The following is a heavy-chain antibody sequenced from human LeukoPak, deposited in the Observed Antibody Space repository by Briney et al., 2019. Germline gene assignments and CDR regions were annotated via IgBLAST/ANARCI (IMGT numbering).Heavy chain of an antibody. Sequence: GGSLRLSCAASGFTFSSYWMSWVRQAPGKGLEWVANIKQDGSEKYYVDSVKGRFTISRDNAKNSLYLQMNSLRAEDTAVYYCARDGLGDIVVVPQYVDYWGQGTLVTVSS. J-gene: IGHJ4*02. D-gene: IGHD2-2*01. CDR3: ARDGLGDIVVVPQYVDY. V-gene: IGHV3-7*01. CDR1: GFTFSSYW. CDR2: IKQDGSEK.